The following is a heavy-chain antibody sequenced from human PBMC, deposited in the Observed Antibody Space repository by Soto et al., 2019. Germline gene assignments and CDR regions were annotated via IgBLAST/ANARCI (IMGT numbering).Heavy chain of an antibody. Sequence: EVQLVESGGGLVKPGGSLRLSCAASGFTFSSYSMNWVRQAPGKGLEWVSSISSSSSYIYYADSVKGRFTISRDNAKNSLYLQMNSLRAEDTAVYYCARDPGIAAAYNWFDPWGQGTLVTVSS. CDR2: ISSSSSYI. D-gene: IGHD6-13*01. V-gene: IGHV3-21*01. CDR1: GFTFSSYS. J-gene: IGHJ5*02. CDR3: ARDPGIAAAYNWFDP.